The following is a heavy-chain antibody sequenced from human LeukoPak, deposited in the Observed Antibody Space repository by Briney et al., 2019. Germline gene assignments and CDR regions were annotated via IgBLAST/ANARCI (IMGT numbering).Heavy chain of an antibody. J-gene: IGHJ4*02. D-gene: IGHD3-3*01. CDR1: GGSISSGGYS. CDR2: IYNSGST. V-gene: IGHV4-30-4*07. CDR3: ARGPGGTIFGVVTRPYFDY. Sequence: PSETLPLTCAVSGGSISSGGYSWNWIRQPPGKGLEWIGYIYNSGSTSYNPSLKSRVSLSVDTSKNLFSLKLSSVTAADTAVYYCARGPGGTIFGVVTRPYFDYWGQGTLVTVSS.